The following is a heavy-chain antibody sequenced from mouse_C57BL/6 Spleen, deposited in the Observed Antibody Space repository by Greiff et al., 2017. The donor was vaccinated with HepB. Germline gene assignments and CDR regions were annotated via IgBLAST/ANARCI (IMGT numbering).Heavy chain of an antibody. CDR1: GYTFTSYT. J-gene: IGHJ2*01. CDR2: INPSSGYT. V-gene: IGHV1-4*01. CDR3: AREEDDY. Sequence: QVQLQQSGAELARPGASVKMSCKASGYTFTSYTMHWVNQRPGQGLEWIGYINPSSGYTKYNQKFKDKATLTADKSSSTAYMQLSSLTSEDSAVYYCAREEDDYWGQGTTLTVSS.